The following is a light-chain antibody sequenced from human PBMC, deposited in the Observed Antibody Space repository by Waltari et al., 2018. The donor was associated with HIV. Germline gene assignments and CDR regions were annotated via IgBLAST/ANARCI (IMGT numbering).Light chain of an antibody. J-gene: IGLJ2*01. CDR2: RNN. V-gene: IGLV1-47*01. CDR1: SSNIRSNY. CDR3: AAWDGSLSVVI. Sequence: QSVLTQPPSASGTPGQRVPISCSGSSSNIRSNYVYWYQHLPGTAPKLLIYRNNQRPSGVPDRFSGSKSGTSASLAISGLRSEDEADYYCAAWDGSLSVVIFGGGTKLTVL.